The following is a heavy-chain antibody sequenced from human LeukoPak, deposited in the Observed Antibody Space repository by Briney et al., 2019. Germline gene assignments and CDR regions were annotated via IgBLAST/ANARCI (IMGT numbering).Heavy chain of an antibody. V-gene: IGHV4-39*01. CDR3: ARSVSAYYDFWRP. D-gene: IGHD3-3*01. Sequence: SETLSLTCTVSGASISSSSYYWDCIRQPPGKGLEWIGSIYYSGSTYYNPSLESRVTISADTSKNQFSLQLSSVTAADTAVYYCARSVSAYYDFWRPWGQGTLVSVSS. CDR2: IYYSGST. J-gene: IGHJ5*02. CDR1: GASISSSSYY.